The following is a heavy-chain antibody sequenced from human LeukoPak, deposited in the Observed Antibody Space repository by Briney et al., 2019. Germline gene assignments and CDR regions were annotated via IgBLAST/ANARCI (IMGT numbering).Heavy chain of an antibody. CDR2: IIPMFATT. CDR3: AGQITGSGGWYFGY. CDR1: GGSLSRNS. Sequence: SVKVSCKASGGSLSRNSISWVRQAPGHGLEWMGGIIPMFATTVYAQMFQGRVTITSDESTSTAYMELSSLRSEDTAVYYCAGQITGSGGWYFGYWGQGTLVTVSS. V-gene: IGHV1-69*13. J-gene: IGHJ4*02. D-gene: IGHD4-23*01.